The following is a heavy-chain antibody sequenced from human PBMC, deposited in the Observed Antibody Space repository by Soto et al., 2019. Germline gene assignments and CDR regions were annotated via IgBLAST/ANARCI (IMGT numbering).Heavy chain of an antibody. Sequence: QLVESGGGLVEPGGSLRLSCTASGLALTSDWLSWVRQVPGKGLEWLGLIKSNLDGGTTDYAAPLKGRIRISRDDSRNTVSLQMDRLNSEDTAFYYCATARRQTNYGWSKTFEFWGQGTLVTVSS. D-gene: IGHD3-16*01. J-gene: IGHJ4*02. CDR2: IKSNLDGGTT. CDR1: GLALTSDW. CDR3: ATARRQTNYGWSKTFEF. V-gene: IGHV3-15*07.